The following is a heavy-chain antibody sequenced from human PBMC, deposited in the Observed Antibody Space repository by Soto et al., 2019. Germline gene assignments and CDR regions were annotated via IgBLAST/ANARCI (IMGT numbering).Heavy chain of an antibody. D-gene: IGHD6-19*01. J-gene: IGHJ3*02. CDR2: INNDGSYT. CDR1: GFTFSSYW. V-gene: IGHV3-74*01. Sequence: EVQLVESGGGLVQPGGSLRLSCAASGFTFSSYWMYWVRQAPETGLEWVSLINNDGSYTDYADSVKGRFTISRDNAKNTLYLQMNGLRADDTAAYYCARSWGWYSFDMWGQGTMVTVSS. CDR3: ARSWGWYSFDM.